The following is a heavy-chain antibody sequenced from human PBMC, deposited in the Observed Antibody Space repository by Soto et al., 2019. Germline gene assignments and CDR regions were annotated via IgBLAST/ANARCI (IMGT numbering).Heavy chain of an antibody. Sequence: QVQLVQSGAEVKKPGASVKVSCKASGYTFTSSGMSWVRQAPGQGLEWMGWISAHTGSSEYAQRFQGRVTLTTDRSTSTAYMELRSLRSDDTAVYYCARAFFYQGSDSRCYSFDACDFWGPGTLVTVSS. V-gene: IGHV1-18*01. D-gene: IGHD3-22*01. CDR1: GYTFTSSG. J-gene: IGHJ3*01. CDR2: ISAHTGSS. CDR3: ARAFFYQGSDSRCYSFDACDF.